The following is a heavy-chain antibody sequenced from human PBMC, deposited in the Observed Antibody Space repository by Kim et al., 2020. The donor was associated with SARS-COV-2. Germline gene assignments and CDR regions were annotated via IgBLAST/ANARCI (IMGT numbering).Heavy chain of an antibody. CDR2: IYYSGST. V-gene: IGHV4-39*07. CDR1: GGSISSSSYY. CDR3: ARVGAAAIGWFDP. J-gene: IGHJ5*02. Sequence: SETLSLTCTVSGGSISSSSYYWGWIRQPPGKGLEWIGSIYYSGSTYYNPSLKSRVTISVDTSKNQFSLKLSSVTAADTAVYYCARVGAAAIGWFDPWGQG. D-gene: IGHD2-2*01.